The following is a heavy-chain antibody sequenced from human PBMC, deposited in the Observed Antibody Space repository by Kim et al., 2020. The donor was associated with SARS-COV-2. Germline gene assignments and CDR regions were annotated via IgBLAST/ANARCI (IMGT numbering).Heavy chain of an antibody. V-gene: IGHV1-69*04. CDR2: IIPILGIA. D-gene: IGHD2-2*01. CDR3: ASRGAVPAATSTHYYYMDV. CDR1: GGTFSSYA. Sequence: SVKVSCKASGGTFSSYAISWVRQAPGQGLEWMGRIIPILGIANYAQKFQGRVTITADKSTSTAYMELSSLRSEDTAVYYCASRGAVPAATSTHYYYMDVWGKGTTVTVSS. J-gene: IGHJ6*03.